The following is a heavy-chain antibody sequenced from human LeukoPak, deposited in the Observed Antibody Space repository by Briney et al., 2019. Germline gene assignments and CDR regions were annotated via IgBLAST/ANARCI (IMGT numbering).Heavy chain of an antibody. CDR2: IYYSGSA. CDR1: GDSISSYY. CDR3: ARESRSPGYYYYMDV. J-gene: IGHJ6*03. D-gene: IGHD1-1*01. V-gene: IGHV4-59*01. Sequence: SSETLSLTCTVSGDSISSYYWSWIRQPPGKGLEWMGYIYYSGSANYNPSLKSRVTISVDTSKNQFSLKLSSVTAADTAVYYCARESRSPGYYYYMDVWGKGTTVTISS.